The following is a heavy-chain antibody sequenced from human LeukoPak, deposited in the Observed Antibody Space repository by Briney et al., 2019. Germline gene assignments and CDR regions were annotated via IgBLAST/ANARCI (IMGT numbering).Heavy chain of an antibody. Sequence: SLSLSCAASGFTFDDYAMHWVRQPPGKGMELVSGLSWNSGSIGYADSVKGRFTISRDNAKNSLYLQMNSLRAEDTAFFFFTQKTAYDILTGYPDYWGQGTLVTVSS. D-gene: IGHD3-9*01. CDR2: LSWNSGSI. V-gene: IGHV3-9*01. J-gene: IGHJ4*02. CDR3: TQKTAYDILTGYPDY. CDR1: GFTFDDYA.